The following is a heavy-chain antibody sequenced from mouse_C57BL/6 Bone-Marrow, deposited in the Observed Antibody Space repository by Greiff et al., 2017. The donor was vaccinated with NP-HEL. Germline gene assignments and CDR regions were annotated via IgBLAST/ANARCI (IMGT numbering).Heavy chain of an antibody. D-gene: IGHD1-1*01. CDR1: GYTFINYW. CDR2: IYPGGGYT. CDR3: ARRYYGSSWYYYAMDY. J-gene: IGHJ4*01. V-gene: IGHV1-63*01. Sequence: QVQLKESGAELVRPGTSVKMSCKASGYTFINYWIGWAKQRPGHGLEWIGDIYPGGGYTNYNEKFKGKATLTADKSSSTAYMQFSSLTSEDSAIYYCARRYYGSSWYYYAMDYWGQGTSVTVSS.